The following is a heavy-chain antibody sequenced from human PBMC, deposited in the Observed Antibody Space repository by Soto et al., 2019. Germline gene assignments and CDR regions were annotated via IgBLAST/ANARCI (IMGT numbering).Heavy chain of an antibody. V-gene: IGHV1-2*02. D-gene: IGHD5-12*01. Sequence: QLQLVQSGAQVTKPGASGRVSCGFFGPTFIIYFFPWVRQAPGQGLEGMGWIDPKSGGTTYEQKFRGRVTMTRDTSINTAYMDLNRLPSDDTAMYYCARVSVDVPEWGQGTLITVSS. CDR2: IDPKSGGT. CDR3: ARVSVDVPE. CDR1: GPTFIIYF. J-gene: IGHJ4*02.